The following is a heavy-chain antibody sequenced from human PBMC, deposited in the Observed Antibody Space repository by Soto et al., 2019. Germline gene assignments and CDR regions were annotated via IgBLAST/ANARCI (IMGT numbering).Heavy chain of an antibody. Sequence: PSETLSLTCTVSGGSISSSSYYWGWIRQPPGRGLEWIGSIYYSERIYYKPSLKSRVNMSVDTSKNQFSLILNSVTAADTDVYYCARLPRTDYHMYYFDYWGQGTLVTVSS. CDR3: ARLPRTDYHMYYFDY. D-gene: IGHD4-17*01. V-gene: IGHV4-39*01. J-gene: IGHJ4*02. CDR1: GGSISSSSYY. CDR2: IYYSERI.